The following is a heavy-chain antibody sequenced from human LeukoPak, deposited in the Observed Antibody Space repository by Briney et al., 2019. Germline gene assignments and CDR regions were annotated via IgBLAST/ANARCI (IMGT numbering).Heavy chain of an antibody. Sequence: GESLRLSCAAAGFTFSSYSMNWVRQAPGKGLEWVSYISSSSTIYYADSVEGRFTISRDNAKHSLYLQMNSLRAEDTAVYYCARGNYYDSSGYFGYCGQGTLVTVSS. D-gene: IGHD3-22*01. CDR1: GFTFSSYS. CDR2: ISSSSTI. CDR3: ARGNYYDSSGYFGY. J-gene: IGHJ4*02. V-gene: IGHV3-48*01.